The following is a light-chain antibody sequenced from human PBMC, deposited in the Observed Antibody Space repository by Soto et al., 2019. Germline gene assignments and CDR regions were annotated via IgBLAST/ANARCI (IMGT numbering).Light chain of an antibody. CDR3: QQSYSTPPT. J-gene: IGKJ1*01. CDR2: ATS. CDR1: QGIGND. Sequence: DIQMTQSPSSLSASVGDRVTITCRASQGIGNDLGWYQQKPGKAPKRLIYATSSLQSGVPSRFSGSGSGTEFTLTINSLQPEDFATYYCQQSYSTPPTFGQGTKVDI. V-gene: IGKV1-17*01.